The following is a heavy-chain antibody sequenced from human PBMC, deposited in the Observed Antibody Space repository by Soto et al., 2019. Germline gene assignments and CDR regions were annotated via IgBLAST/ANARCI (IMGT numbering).Heavy chain of an antibody. Sequence: ASVKVSCKASGYTFTSYCISWVRQAPGQGLEWMGWISAYNGNTNYAQKLQGRVTMTTDTSTSTAYMELRSLRSDDTAVYYCARGHYSNSRSYYYYMDVWGKGTTVTVSS. CDR1: GYTFTSYC. J-gene: IGHJ6*03. V-gene: IGHV1-18*01. CDR3: ARGHYSNSRSYYYYMDV. D-gene: IGHD4-4*01. CDR2: ISAYNGNT.